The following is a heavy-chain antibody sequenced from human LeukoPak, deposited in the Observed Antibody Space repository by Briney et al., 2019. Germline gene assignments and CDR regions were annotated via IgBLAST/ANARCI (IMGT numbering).Heavy chain of an antibody. CDR2: VNPNSGNT. J-gene: IGHJ4*02. D-gene: IGHD3-22*01. CDR1: GYTFTSYD. V-gene: IGHV1-8*01. Sequence: GASVKVSCKASGYTFTSYDINWVRQATGQGLEWMGWVNPNSGNTGYAQKFQGGVTMTRNTSISTAYMELSSLRSEDTAVYYCARGRPIVVVIPYDYWGQGTLVTVSS. CDR3: ARGRPIVVVIPYDY.